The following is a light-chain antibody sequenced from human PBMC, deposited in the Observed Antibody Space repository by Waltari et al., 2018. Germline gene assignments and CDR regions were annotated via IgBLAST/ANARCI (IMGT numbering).Light chain of an antibody. J-gene: IGKJ2*01. CDR2: GAS. CDR1: QGIGTY. Sequence: DIQMTQSPSSLSASVGDRVTITCRASQGIGTYLHWYQQKPGKAPKLLIYGASSLQSGVPSRFSGSGSGTDFTLTITSLQPEDFATYYCQQSYSTPHPFGQGTKLQIK. V-gene: IGKV1-39*01. CDR3: QQSYSTPHP.